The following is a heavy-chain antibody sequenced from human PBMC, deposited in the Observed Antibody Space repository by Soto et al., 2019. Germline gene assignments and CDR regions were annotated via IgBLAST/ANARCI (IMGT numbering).Heavy chain of an antibody. Sequence: SETLSLTCTVSGGSFTNSSYYWGWIRQSPGKGLEWIGSVYYRGRSYSKSSVKSRVTISVDTSKNRFSLSLNSVTASDTAVYFCVSQRTTVPTQAYFDYWGPGALVTVSS. CDR2: VYYRGRS. D-gene: IGHD4-17*01. CDR3: VSQRTTVPTQAYFDY. V-gene: IGHV4-39*01. CDR1: GGSFTNSSYY. J-gene: IGHJ4*02.